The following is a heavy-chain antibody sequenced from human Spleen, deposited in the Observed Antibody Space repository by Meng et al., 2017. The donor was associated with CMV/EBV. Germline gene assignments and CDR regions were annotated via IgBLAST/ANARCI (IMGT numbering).Heavy chain of an antibody. Sequence: LSLSCAASGFTFSSFVMHWVRQAPGKGLEWVALISYDGTNKYYADSVKGRSTISRDNSKNTLYLQMNSLRDEDTAVYYCAKFDPIDYWGQGTLVTVSS. J-gene: IGHJ4*02. CDR1: GFTFSSFV. V-gene: IGHV3-30*18. CDR2: ISYDGTNK. CDR3: AKFDPIDY.